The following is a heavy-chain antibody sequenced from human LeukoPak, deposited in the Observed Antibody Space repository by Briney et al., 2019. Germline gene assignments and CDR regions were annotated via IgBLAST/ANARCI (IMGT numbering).Heavy chain of an antibody. CDR1: GFIFSSYP. CDR2: ISASSTYI. Sequence: KPGGSLRLSCTTSGFIFSSYPMNWVRQAPGRGLEWVASISASSTYIYYADSLKGRFTISRDNAKNSLYLQMNSLRAEDTAVYYCARDRGYSSGWEDWYFDLWGRGTLVTVSS. V-gene: IGHV3-21*01. CDR3: ARDRGYSSGWEDWYFDL. J-gene: IGHJ2*01. D-gene: IGHD6-19*01.